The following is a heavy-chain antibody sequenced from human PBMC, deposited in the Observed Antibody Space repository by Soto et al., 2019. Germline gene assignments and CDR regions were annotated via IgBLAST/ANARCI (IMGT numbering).Heavy chain of an antibody. V-gene: IGHV3-74*01. D-gene: IGHD3-3*01. CDR1: GFSVSNYW. Sequence: GGSLRLSCAASGFSVSNYWMNWVRQAPGKGLVWVSHIKSDGTTSYADSVEGRFTDSRDDAKNTFYLQMNGLRAEDTAVYYCAKDRGEEGLKFLEWFGGMDVWGHGTTVTVSS. CDR2: IKSDGTT. CDR3: AKDRGEEGLKFLEWFGGMDV. J-gene: IGHJ6*02.